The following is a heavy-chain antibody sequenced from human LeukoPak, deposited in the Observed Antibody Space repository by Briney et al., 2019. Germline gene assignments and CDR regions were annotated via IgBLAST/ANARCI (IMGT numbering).Heavy chain of an antibody. D-gene: IGHD3-22*01. Sequence: GASLRLSCAASGFAFSSHAMSWVRQAPGKGLEWVSGIGVGGGDTYYADSVKGRFTISRDNSKSTLYLQMNSLRAEDTAVYYCAKELYYYDSSGSFDYWGQGTLVAVSS. CDR3: AKELYYYDSSGSFDY. CDR1: GFAFSSHA. J-gene: IGHJ4*02. V-gene: IGHV3-23*01. CDR2: IGVGGGDT.